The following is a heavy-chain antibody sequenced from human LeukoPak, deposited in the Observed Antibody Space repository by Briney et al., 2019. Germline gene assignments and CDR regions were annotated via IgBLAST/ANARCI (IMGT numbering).Heavy chain of an antibody. CDR2: IRYDGSNK. Sequence: GGSLRLSCAASGFSFSNFGMHWVRQAPGKGLEWVAFIRYDGSNKYYADSVKGRFTISRDNSNNTLYLQMNSLRAEDTAVYYCAPGGIFGVVTPFDYWGQGTPVTVSS. J-gene: IGHJ4*02. CDR3: APGGIFGVVTPFDY. D-gene: IGHD3-3*01. V-gene: IGHV3-30*02. CDR1: GFSFSNFG.